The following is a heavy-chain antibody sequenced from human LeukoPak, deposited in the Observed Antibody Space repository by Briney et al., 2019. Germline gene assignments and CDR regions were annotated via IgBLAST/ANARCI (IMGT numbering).Heavy chain of an antibody. CDR1: GYSFTSYW. D-gene: IGHD6-19*01. V-gene: IGHV5-51*01. Sequence: GESLKISCKGSGYSFTSYWIGWVRQMPGKGLEWMGIIYPGDSDTRYSPSFQGQVTISADKSISTAYLQWSSLRASDTAMYYCARRGKDSSGWNEFDYWGQGTLVTVSS. J-gene: IGHJ4*02. CDR2: IYPGDSDT. CDR3: ARRGKDSSGWNEFDY.